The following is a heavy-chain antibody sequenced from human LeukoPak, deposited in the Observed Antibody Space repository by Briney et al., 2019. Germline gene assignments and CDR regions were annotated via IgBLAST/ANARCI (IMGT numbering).Heavy chain of an antibody. D-gene: IGHD5-12*01. CDR1: GGSISSSSYY. Sequence: SETLSLTCTVSGGSISSSSYYWGWIRQPPGKGLEWIGSIYSSGSTYYNPSLKSRVTISVDTSKNQFPLKLNSVTAADTAVYYCARSGSGYLRYYFDYWGQGTLATVSS. CDR3: ARSGSGYLRYYFDY. V-gene: IGHV4-39*06. J-gene: IGHJ4*02. CDR2: IYSSGST.